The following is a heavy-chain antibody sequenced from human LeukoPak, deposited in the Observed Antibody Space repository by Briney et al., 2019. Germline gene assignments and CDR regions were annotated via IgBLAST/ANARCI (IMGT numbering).Heavy chain of an antibody. CDR3: ARDGWDCTNGVCSGATKYWYFDL. CDR2: IYHSGST. Sequence: PSETLSLTCTVSGYSISSGYYWGWIRQPPGKGLEWIGSIYHSGSTYYNPSLKSRVTISVDTSKNQFSLKLSSVTAADTAVYYCARDGWDCTNGVCSGATKYWYFDLWGRGTLVTVSS. CDR1: GYSISSGYY. V-gene: IGHV4-38-2*02. J-gene: IGHJ2*01. D-gene: IGHD2-8*01.